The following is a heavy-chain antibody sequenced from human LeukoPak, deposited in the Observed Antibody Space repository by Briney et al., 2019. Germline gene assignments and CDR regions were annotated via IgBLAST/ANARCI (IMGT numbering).Heavy chain of an antibody. V-gene: IGHV4-59*08. CDR2: IHYSGRT. J-gene: IGHJ4*02. CDR3: ARRATGSHPDYFDS. D-gene: IGHD1-26*01. Sequence: PSETLSLTCAVSGGSISSYYWSWIRQPPGKGLEWVGYIHYSGRTNYNPSLKSRGTISLDTSKNQLSLKLASLTAADTAVYYCARRATGSHPDYFDSWGEGTLVTVSS. CDR1: GGSISSYY.